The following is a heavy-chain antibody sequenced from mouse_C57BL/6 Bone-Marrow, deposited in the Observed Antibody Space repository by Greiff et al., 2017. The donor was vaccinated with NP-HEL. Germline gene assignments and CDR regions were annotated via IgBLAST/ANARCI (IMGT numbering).Heavy chain of an antibody. Sequence: QVQLKQPGAELVKPGASVKLSCKASGYTFTSYWMHWVKQRPGQGLEWIGMIHPNSGSTNYNEKFKSKATLTVDKSSSTAYMQLSSLTSEDSAVYYCARKRVLLRSAWFAYWGQGTLVTVSA. V-gene: IGHV1-64*01. CDR3: ARKRVLLRSAWFAY. D-gene: IGHD1-1*01. J-gene: IGHJ3*01. CDR1: GYTFTSYW. CDR2: IHPNSGST.